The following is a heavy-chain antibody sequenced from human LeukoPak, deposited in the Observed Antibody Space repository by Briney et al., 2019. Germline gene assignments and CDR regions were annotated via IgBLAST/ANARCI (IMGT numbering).Heavy chain of an antibody. CDR2: ISGSGGSR. CDR3: AKETFRD. CDR1: GFTFSSYG. D-gene: IGHD3-10*01. Sequence: GGSLRLSCAASGFTFSSYGMTWVRQAPGKGLEWVSGISGSGGSRYHADTVKGRFTISRDNSKNTLYLEMNSLRAEDTAVYYCAKETFRDWGQGTLVTVSS. V-gene: IGHV3-23*01. J-gene: IGHJ4*02.